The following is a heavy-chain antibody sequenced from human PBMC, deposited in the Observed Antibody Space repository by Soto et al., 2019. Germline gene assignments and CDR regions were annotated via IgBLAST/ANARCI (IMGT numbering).Heavy chain of an antibody. CDR1: GFTFSIYA. Sequence: GSLRLSCAASGFTFSIYAMSWVRQAPGKGLEGVSAISGGVGSTYYADSEKGRFTISRDNSKNTLYLQINSLSAGDTAVYYWAKEGGIRGDIFLMVYAKGNYYFDDWGQGTLATVSS. D-gene: IGHD2-8*01. CDR3: AKEGGIRGDIFLMVYAKGNYYFDD. J-gene: IGHJ4*02. V-gene: IGHV3-23*01. CDR2: ISGGVGST.